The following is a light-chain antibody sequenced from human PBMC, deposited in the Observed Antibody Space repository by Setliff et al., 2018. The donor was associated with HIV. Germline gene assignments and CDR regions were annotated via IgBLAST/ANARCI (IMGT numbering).Light chain of an antibody. CDR2: EVS. V-gene: IGLV2-14*02. CDR3: SSFTNTYALDV. J-gene: IGLJ1*01. Sequence: QSALTQPASVSGSPGQSITISCTGTSSDVGSYNVVSWYQQHPGKAPKLMIYEVSERPSGVSNRFSGSKSGSTASLTISGLQAEDEAHYYCSSFTNTYALDVFGTGTKVTVL. CDR1: SSDVGSYNV.